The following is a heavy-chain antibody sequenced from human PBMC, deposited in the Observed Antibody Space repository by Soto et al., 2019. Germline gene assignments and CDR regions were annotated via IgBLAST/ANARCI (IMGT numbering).Heavy chain of an antibody. D-gene: IGHD1-7*01. J-gene: IGHJ4*02. CDR3: ASRDPGTSVDY. Sequence: SETLSLTCAVSGGSFTSNNWWTWVRQPPGQGLEWIGEIYRTGSTNYNPSLKSRVTISLDKSENQFPLKVTSLTAADTAVYYCASRDPGTSVDYWGQGTLVTVSS. V-gene: IGHV4-4*02. CDR1: GGSFTSNNW. CDR2: IYRTGST.